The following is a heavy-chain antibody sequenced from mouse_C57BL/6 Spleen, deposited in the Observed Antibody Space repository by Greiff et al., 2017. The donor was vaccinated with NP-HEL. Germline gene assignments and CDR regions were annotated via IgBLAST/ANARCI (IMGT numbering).Heavy chain of an antibody. Sequence: EVNVVESGGGLVKPGGSLKLSCAASGFTFSSYAMSWVRQTPEKRLEWVATISDGGSYTYYPDNVKGRFTISRDNAKNNLYLQMSHLKSEDTAMYYCASCYGSSYDWYFDVWGTGTTVTVSS. J-gene: IGHJ1*03. CDR3: ASCYGSSYDWYFDV. V-gene: IGHV5-4*03. D-gene: IGHD1-1*01. CDR2: ISDGGSYT. CDR1: GFTFSSYA.